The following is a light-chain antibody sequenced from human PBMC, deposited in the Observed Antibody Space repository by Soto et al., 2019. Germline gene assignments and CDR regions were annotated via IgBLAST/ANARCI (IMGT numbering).Light chain of an antibody. CDR3: SSYRSSGTWV. CDR1: SSDVGGYDY. Sequence: QSALTQPASVSGSPGQSITISCTGTSSDVGGYDYVSWYQQHPGKAPKLMIYEVSNRPSGISNSFSGSKSGNTDSLTISGLQAEDEADYYCSSYRSSGTWVFGGGTKLTVL. J-gene: IGLJ3*02. CDR2: EVS. V-gene: IGLV2-14*01.